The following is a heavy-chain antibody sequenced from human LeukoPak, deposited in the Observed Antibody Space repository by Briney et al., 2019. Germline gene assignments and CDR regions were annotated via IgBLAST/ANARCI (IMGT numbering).Heavy chain of an antibody. CDR1: GFTFSRFA. D-gene: IGHD6-13*01. Sequence: GGSLRLSCAASGFTFSRFAMSWVRQAPGKGLEWVSAISGSGGSTYYADSVKGRFTISRDNSKNTLYLQMNSLRAEDTAVYYCAKSPHGSWWYYFGYGGRETLVTVSS. CDR3: AKSPHGSWWYYFGY. CDR2: ISGSGGST. J-gene: IGHJ4*02. V-gene: IGHV3-23*01.